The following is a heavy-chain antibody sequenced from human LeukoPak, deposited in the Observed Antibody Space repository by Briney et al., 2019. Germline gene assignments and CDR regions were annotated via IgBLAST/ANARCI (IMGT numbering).Heavy chain of an antibody. CDR1: GFTFSSYG. D-gene: IGHD6-13*01. V-gene: IGHV3-30*18. CDR3: AKYSVAAADFDY. J-gene: IGHJ4*02. CDR2: ISYDGSNK. Sequence: GGSLRLSRAASGFTFSSYGMHWVRQAPGKGLEWVAVISYDGSNKYYADSVKGRFTISRDNSKNTLYLQMNSLRAEDTAVYYCAKYSVAAADFDYWGQGTLVTVSS.